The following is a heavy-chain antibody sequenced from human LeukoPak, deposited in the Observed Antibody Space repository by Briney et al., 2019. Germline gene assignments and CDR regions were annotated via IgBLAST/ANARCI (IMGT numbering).Heavy chain of an antibody. V-gene: IGHV3-7*03. CDR3: ARDLGDSTCGGDCYSFVDY. Sequence: GGSLRLSCAASGFTFSTYAMSWVRQAPGKGLEWVANIKQDGSEKYYVDSVKGRFTISRDNAKNSLYLQMNSLRAEDTAVYYCARDLGDSTCGGDCYSFVDYWGQGTLVTVSS. CDR2: IKQDGSEK. D-gene: IGHD2-21*02. CDR1: GFTFSTYA. J-gene: IGHJ4*02.